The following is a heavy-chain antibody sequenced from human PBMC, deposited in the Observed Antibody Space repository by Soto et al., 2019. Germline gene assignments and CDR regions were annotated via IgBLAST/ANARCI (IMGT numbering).Heavy chain of an antibody. CDR2: ISGSGGST. D-gene: IGHD4-4*01. J-gene: IGHJ4*02. CDR1: GFTFSSYA. Sequence: GGSLRLSCAASGFTFSSYAMSWVRQAPGKGLEWVSAISGSGGSTYYADSVKGRFTISRDNSKNTLYLQMNSLRAEDTAVYYCATRIGNYQHAGGNYFDYWGQGTLVTVSS. CDR3: ATRIGNYQHAGGNYFDY. V-gene: IGHV3-23*01.